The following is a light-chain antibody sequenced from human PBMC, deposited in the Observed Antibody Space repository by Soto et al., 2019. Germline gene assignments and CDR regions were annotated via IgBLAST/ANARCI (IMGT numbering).Light chain of an antibody. Sequence: EIVLTQSPATLSLSSGERATLSCRAGQSVISVLFCYQHKPGQAPRLLIYDASNRATGIPARFSGSGSATDFTPSISSLEPEDFAVYYCQQRSNWPPITFGQGTRLEI. CDR2: DAS. J-gene: IGKJ5*01. CDR1: QSVISV. V-gene: IGKV3-11*01. CDR3: QQRSNWPPIT.